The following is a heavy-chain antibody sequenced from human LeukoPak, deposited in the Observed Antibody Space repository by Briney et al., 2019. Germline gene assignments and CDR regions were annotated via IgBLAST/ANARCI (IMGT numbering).Heavy chain of an antibody. Sequence: SETLSLTCTVSGGSISSGDYYWSWIRQPPGKGLEWIGYIHYSGTTYYNPSLKSRSTISLDTSKNQFSLNLSSVTAADTAVYYCARATFGGSSYYWGQGTLVTVSS. CDR1: GGSISSGDYY. V-gene: IGHV4-30-4*08. D-gene: IGHD6-6*01. CDR3: ARATFGGSSYY. CDR2: IHYSGTT. J-gene: IGHJ4*02.